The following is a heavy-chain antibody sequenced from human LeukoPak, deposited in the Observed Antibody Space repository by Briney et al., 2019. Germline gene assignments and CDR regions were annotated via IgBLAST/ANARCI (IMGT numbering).Heavy chain of an antibody. CDR1: GGSISSGGYY. CDR2: IYYSGST. J-gene: IGHJ4*02. CDR3: ARVRSSGWYGEDYFDY. D-gene: IGHD6-19*01. Sequence: SETLSLTCTVSGGSISSGGYYWSWIRQHPGKGLEWIGYIYYSGSTNYNPSLKSRVTISVDTSKNQFSLKLSSVTAADTAVYYCARVRSSGWYGEDYFDYWGQGTLVTVSS. V-gene: IGHV4-61*08.